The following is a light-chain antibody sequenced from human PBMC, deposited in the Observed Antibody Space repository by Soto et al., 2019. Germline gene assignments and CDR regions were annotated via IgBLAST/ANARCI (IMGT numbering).Light chain of an antibody. Sequence: QSALTQPASVSGSPGQSITISCTGTSSDVGGYNFVSWYQHHPGKAHKLIIYDVSNRPSGVSNRFSGSKSGNTASLTISGLQAEEEADYYCTSYTSSITYVFGTGTKLTVL. J-gene: IGLJ1*01. CDR2: DVS. V-gene: IGLV2-14*03. CDR3: TSYTSSITYV. CDR1: SSDVGGYNF.